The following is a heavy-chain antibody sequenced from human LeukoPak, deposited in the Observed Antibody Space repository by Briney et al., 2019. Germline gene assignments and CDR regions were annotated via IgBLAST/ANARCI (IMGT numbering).Heavy chain of an antibody. V-gene: IGHV1-8*03. CDR2: MNPNSGNT. Sequence: ASVKVSCKASGYTFTSYDINWVRQATGQGLERMGWMNPNSGNTGYAQKFQGRVTITRNTSISTAYMELSSLRSEDTAVYYCASSAWRTDAFDIWGQGTMVTVSS. CDR1: GYTFTSYD. D-gene: IGHD3-10*01. CDR3: ASSAWRTDAFDI. J-gene: IGHJ3*02.